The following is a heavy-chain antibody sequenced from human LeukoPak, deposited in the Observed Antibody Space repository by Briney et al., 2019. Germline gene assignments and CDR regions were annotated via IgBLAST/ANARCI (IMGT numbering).Heavy chain of an antibody. Sequence: PSQTLSLTCTVSGGSISSGSYYWSWIRQPAGKGLEWIGRIYTSGSTNYNPSLKSRVTISVDTSKNQFSLKLSSVTAADTAVYYCARSHKGVRGVISPYYYYYYGMDVWGQGTTVTVSS. CDR3: ARSHKGVRGVISPYYYYYYGMDV. CDR2: IYTSGST. CDR1: GGSISSGSYY. V-gene: IGHV4-61*02. D-gene: IGHD3-10*01. J-gene: IGHJ6*02.